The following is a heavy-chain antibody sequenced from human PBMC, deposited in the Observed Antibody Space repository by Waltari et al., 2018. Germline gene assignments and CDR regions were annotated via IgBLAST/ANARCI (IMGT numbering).Heavy chain of an antibody. D-gene: IGHD2-2*01. V-gene: IGHV1-24*01. CDR3: ATALLSCSSTSCHDAFDI. CDR1: GYTLTELS. Sequence: QVQLVQSGAEVKKPGASVKVSCKVSGYTLTELSMHWVRQAPGKGLEWMGGVDTEEGEKIYAQKFQGRVTMTEDTSTDTAYMELSSLRAEDTAVYYCATALLSCSSTSCHDAFDIWGQGTMVTVSS. J-gene: IGHJ3*02. CDR2: VDTEEGEK.